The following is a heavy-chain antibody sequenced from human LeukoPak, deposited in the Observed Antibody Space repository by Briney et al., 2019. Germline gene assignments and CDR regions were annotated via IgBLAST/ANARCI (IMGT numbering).Heavy chain of an antibody. D-gene: IGHD2-2*01. V-gene: IGHV3-15*05. CDR2: IYRNADGGTT. CDR3: TTDSYCSTTTCYASSNYYYGLDA. J-gene: IGHJ6*02. CDR1: GFTFSNAW. Sequence: PGGSLRLSCAASGFTFSNAWMTWVRQAPGKGLEWVGRIYRNADGGTTDYAAPVKGRFTISRDDSKNTLYLQMNSLKTEDTAVYYCTTDSYCSTTTCYASSNYYYGLDAWGQRTSVTVSS.